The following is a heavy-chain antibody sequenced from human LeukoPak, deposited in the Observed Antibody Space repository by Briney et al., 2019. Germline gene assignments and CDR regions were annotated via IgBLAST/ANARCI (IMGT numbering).Heavy chain of an antibody. V-gene: IGHV4-34*01. CDR3: ARGRRNYCSSTSCYVLLFDY. D-gene: IGHD2-2*01. J-gene: IGHJ4*02. Sequence: SETLSLTRAVYGVSFSGYYWSWIRQPPGKGLEWIGEINHSGSTNYNPSLKSRVTISVDTSKNQFSLKLSSVTAADTAVYYCARGRRNYCSSTSCYVLLFDYWGQGTLVTVSS. CDR2: INHSGST. CDR1: GVSFSGYY.